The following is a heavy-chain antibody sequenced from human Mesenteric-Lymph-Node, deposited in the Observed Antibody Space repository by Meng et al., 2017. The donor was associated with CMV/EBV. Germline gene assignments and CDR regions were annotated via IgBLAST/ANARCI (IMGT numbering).Heavy chain of an antibody. J-gene: IGHJ6*02. CDR1: GGSFSGYY. CDR2: INYSGST. D-gene: IGHD2-15*01. V-gene: IGHV4-34*01. Sequence: SETLSLTCAVYGGSFSGYYWTWIRQPPGKGLEWIGEINYSGSTNYNPSLKSRVTISVDTSKNQFPLKLSSVTAADRAVYYCARDGCSGGACYYGVDVWGQGTTVTVSS. CDR3: ARDGCSGGACYYGVDV.